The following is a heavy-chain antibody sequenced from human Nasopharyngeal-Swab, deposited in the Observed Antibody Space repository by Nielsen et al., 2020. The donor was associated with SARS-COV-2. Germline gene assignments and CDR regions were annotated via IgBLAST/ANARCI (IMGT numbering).Heavy chain of an antibody. V-gene: IGHV1-2*06. CDR2: IIPSSGGT. CDR3: ARNLPGISVAAAWFDP. J-gene: IGHJ5*02. Sequence: WVRQAPGQGLEWLGRIIPSSGGTKYAPKFQGRVTMTRDTSIQTVYMELTTLTSDDTAFYFCARNLPGISVAAAWFDPWGQGTLVTVSS. D-gene: IGHD6-19*01.